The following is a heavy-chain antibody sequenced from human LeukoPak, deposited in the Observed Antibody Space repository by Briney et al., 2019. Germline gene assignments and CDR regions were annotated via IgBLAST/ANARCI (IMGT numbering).Heavy chain of an antibody. CDR2: MNPNSGAT. D-gene: IGHD4-23*01. CDR3: ARGAYYGDNFPLHY. CDR1: GYTFTNYY. J-gene: IGHJ4*02. Sequence: ASVKVSCKGSGYTFTNYYLHWVQQAPGQGVEWMGWMNPNSGATEYQQNFQGRVTMTRDTSISTAYLEVFSLTSDDAAVYYCARGAYYGDNFPLHYWGQGSLVIVSS. V-gene: IGHV1-2*02.